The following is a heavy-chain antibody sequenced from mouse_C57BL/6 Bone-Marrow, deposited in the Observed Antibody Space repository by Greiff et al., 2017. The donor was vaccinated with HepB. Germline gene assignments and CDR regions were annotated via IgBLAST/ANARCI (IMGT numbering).Heavy chain of an antibody. CDR3: ARERGYGPFAY. D-gene: IGHD2-2*01. CDR2: IYPRSGNT. Sequence: VKLVESGAELARPGASVKLSCKASGYTFTSYGISWVKQRTGQGLEWIGEIYPRSGNTYYNEKFKGKATLTADKSSSTAYMGLRSLTSEDSAVYFCARERGYGPFAYWGQGTLVTVSA. CDR1: GYTFTSYG. V-gene: IGHV1-81*01. J-gene: IGHJ3*01.